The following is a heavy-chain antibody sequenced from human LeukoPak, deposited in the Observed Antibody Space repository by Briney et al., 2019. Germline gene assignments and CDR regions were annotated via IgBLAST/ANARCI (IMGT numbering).Heavy chain of an antibody. CDR3: ARGGSDYVWGSYRPNFDY. CDR2: IWYDGSNK. Sequence: GGSLRLSCAASGFTFSSYGMHWVRQAPGKGLEWVAVIWYDGSNKYYADSVKGRFTISRDNSMNTLYLQMNSLRAEDTAVYYCARGGSDYVWGSYRPNFDYWGQGTLVTVSS. CDR1: GFTFSSYG. V-gene: IGHV3-33*01. J-gene: IGHJ4*02. D-gene: IGHD3-16*02.